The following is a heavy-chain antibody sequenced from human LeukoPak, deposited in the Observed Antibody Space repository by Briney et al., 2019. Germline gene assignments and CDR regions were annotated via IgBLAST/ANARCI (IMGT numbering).Heavy chain of an antibody. Sequence: PSQTLSLTCTVSGGSISSGDYYWSWIRQPPGKGLEWIGYIYYSGSTYYNPSLKSRVTISVDTSKNQFSLKLSSVTAADTAVYYCAREGVGGYDWEYYFDYWGQGTLVTVSS. J-gene: IGHJ4*02. CDR1: GGSISSGDYY. V-gene: IGHV4-30-4*08. D-gene: IGHD5-12*01. CDR2: IYYSGST. CDR3: AREGVGGYDWEYYFDY.